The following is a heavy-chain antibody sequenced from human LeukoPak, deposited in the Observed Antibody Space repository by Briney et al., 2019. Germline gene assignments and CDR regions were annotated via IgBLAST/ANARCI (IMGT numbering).Heavy chain of an antibody. CDR3: AKSPTYYYDSSGYLRDY. J-gene: IGHJ4*02. D-gene: IGHD3-22*01. CDR1: GFTFSSYA. CDR2: ISGSGGST. Sequence: GGSLRLSCAASGFTFSSYAMSWVRQAPGKGLEWVSAISGSGGSTYYADSVKGRFTISRDNSKNTLYLQMNSLRAEDTAVYYCAKSPTYYYDSSGYLRDYWGQGTLVTVSS. V-gene: IGHV3-23*01.